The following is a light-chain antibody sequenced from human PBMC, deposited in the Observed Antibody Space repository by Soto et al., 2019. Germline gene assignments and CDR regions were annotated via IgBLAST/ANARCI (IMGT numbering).Light chain of an antibody. CDR1: QSVSSNY. Sequence: EIVLTQSPGTLSLTPGERATFSCRASQSVSSNYLAWYQQKPGQAPRLLIYGAFKRATGIPDRFSGTGSGTEFTLTINSLQAEDSAVYYCQHYGSSPRTFGQGTKVDIK. CDR3: QHYGSSPRT. CDR2: GAF. V-gene: IGKV3-20*01. J-gene: IGKJ1*01.